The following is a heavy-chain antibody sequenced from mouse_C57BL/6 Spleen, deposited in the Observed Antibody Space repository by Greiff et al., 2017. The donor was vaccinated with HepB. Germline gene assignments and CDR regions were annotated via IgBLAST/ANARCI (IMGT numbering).Heavy chain of an antibody. Sequence: EVQLVESGGGLVKPGGSLKLSCAASGFTFSDYGMHWVRQAPEKGLEWVAYISSGSSTIYYADTVKGRFTISRDNAKNTLFLQMTSLRSEDTAMYYCASYGSSYWYFDVWGTGTTVTVSS. J-gene: IGHJ1*03. V-gene: IGHV5-17*01. CDR1: GFTFSDYG. CDR3: ASYGSSYWYFDV. CDR2: ISSGSSTI. D-gene: IGHD1-1*01.